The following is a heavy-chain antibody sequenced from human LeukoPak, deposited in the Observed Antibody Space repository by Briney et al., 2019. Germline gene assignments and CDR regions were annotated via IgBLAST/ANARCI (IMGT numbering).Heavy chain of an antibody. D-gene: IGHD3-22*01. V-gene: IGHV7-4-1*02. J-gene: IGHJ3*02. CDR3: ARVVDYYDSSGPRGWDAFDI. CDR2: INTNTGNP. Sequence: ASVKVSCKTSGYTFTSYAMNWVRQAPGQGLEWMGWINTNTGNPTYAQGFTGRFVFSLDTSVSTAYLQISSLKAEDTAVYYCARVVDYYDSSGPRGWDAFDIWGQGTMVTVSS. CDR1: GYTFTSYA.